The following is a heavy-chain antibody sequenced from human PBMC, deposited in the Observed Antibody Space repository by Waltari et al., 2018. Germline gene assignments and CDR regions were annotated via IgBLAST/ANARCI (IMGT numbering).Heavy chain of an antibody. Sequence: QVQLQESGPGLVKPSETLSLTCTVPGGSISSYYWSWIRPPPGKGLEWIGYIYYSGSTNYNPSLKSRVTISVDTSKNQFSLKLSSVTAADTAVYYCARGISSSPRAGFDYWGQGTLVTVSS. CDR3: ARGISSSPRAGFDY. V-gene: IGHV4-59*01. D-gene: IGHD6-13*01. J-gene: IGHJ4*02. CDR1: GGSISSYY. CDR2: IYYSGST.